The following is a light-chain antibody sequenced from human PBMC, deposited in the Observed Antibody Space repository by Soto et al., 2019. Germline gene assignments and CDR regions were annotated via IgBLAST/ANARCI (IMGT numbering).Light chain of an antibody. CDR2: GAS. CDR3: QQVNSYPPT. Sequence: IQLTQSPSSLSASIGDRVTISCRASKGIYNHFVWYQQKPGTAPRLLIYGASTLQTGVPSRFSGSGSGTDFTLTISSLQPEDFATYYCQQVNSYPPTFGQGTKLEL. CDR1: KGIYNH. J-gene: IGKJ2*01. V-gene: IGKV1-9*01.